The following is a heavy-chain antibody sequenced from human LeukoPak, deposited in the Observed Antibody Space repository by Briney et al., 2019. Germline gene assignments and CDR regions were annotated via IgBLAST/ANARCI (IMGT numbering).Heavy chain of an antibody. CDR2: INPSGGST. V-gene: IGHV1-46*01. D-gene: IGHD6-19*01. CDR1: GYTFTSYY. Sequence: GASVKVSCKASGYTFTSYYMHWVRQAPGQGLEWMGIINPSGGSTSYAQKFQGRVTMTRDTSTSTVYMELSSLRSEDTAVYYCARSPSSGWYEGCFDYWGQGTLVTVSS. CDR3: ARSPSSGWYEGCFDY. J-gene: IGHJ4*02.